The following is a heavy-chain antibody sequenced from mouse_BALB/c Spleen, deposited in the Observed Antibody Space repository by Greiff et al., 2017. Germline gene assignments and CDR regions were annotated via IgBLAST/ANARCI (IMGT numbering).Heavy chain of an antibody. J-gene: IGHJ2*01. CDR3: AREEARLRQGDY. D-gene: IGHD1-3*01. Sequence: VKLMESGGCLVQPGGSLKLSCAASGFDFSRYWMSWVRPAPGKGLEWIGEINPDSSTINYTPSLKDKFIISRDNAKNTLYLQMSKVRTEDTADYYCAREEARLRQGDYWGQGTTLTVSS. CDR1: GFDFSRYW. V-gene: IGHV4-1*02. CDR2: INPDSSTI.